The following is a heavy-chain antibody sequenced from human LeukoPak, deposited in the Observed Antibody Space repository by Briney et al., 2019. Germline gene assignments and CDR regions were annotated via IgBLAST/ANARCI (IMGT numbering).Heavy chain of an antibody. Sequence: GGSLRLSCAVSGFTFSSYYMSWVRQDPGKGLEWVSAISGSGGSTYYADSVKGRFTISRDNSKNTLYLQMNSLRAEDTAVYYCAKERRIAAAATEAFDYWGQGTLVTVSS. V-gene: IGHV3-23*01. D-gene: IGHD6-13*01. J-gene: IGHJ4*02. CDR2: ISGSGGST. CDR3: AKERRIAAAATEAFDY. CDR1: GFTFSSYY.